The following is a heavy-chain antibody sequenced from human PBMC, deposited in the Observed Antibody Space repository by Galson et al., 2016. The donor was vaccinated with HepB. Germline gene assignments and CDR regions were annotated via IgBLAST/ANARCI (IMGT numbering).Heavy chain of an antibody. J-gene: IGHJ4*02. CDR2: ISSGSSTI. CDR1: GFTFSSYN. Sequence: SLRLSCAASGFTFSSYNMNWVRQAPGKGLEWVSYISSGSSTIYYADSVKGRFTISRDNAKNSLYLQMKSLRDEDTAVYYCARVAPKNIHDYWGQGTLVTVSS. CDR3: ARVAPKNIHDY. V-gene: IGHV3-48*02.